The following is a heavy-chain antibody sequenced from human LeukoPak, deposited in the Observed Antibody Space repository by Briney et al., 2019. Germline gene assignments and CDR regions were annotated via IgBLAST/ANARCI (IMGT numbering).Heavy chain of an antibody. CDR1: GFTFSSYS. Sequence: GGSLRLSCAASGFTFSSYSMNWVRQAPGKGLEWVGRIKSTVDGGTTDYAAPVKGRFTVSRDDSKKTLYLQMNSLKIEDTAVYYCTTGGNVMVADTRAFDIWAKGQWSPSLQ. J-gene: IGHJ3*02. V-gene: IGHV3-15*07. CDR2: IKSTVDGGTT. D-gene: IGHD2-15*01. CDR3: TTGGNVMVADTRAFDI.